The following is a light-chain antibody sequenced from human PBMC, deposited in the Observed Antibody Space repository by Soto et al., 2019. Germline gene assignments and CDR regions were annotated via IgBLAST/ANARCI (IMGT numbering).Light chain of an antibody. Sequence: EIVLTQSPATVSLSPGERATPSCRASQRVSGYLAWYQHKPGQAPRLLISDASNRAAGIPARFSGSGSDTDFMLTISSLEPEDSAAYYCQQLSNWPLTFGGGTKVEIK. CDR1: QRVSGY. J-gene: IGKJ4*01. CDR2: DAS. CDR3: QQLSNWPLT. V-gene: IGKV3-11*01.